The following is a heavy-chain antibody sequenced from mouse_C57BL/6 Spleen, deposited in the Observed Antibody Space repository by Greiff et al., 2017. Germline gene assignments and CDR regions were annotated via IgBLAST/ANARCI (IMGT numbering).Heavy chain of an antibody. J-gene: IGHJ4*01. CDR2: IYPGDGAT. V-gene: IGHV1-82*01. Sequence: VKVVESGPELVKPGASVKISCKASGYAFSSSWMNWVKQRPGKGLEWIGRIYPGDGATNYNGKFKGKATLTADKSSSTAYMQLSSLTSEDSAVYFCAREDDYAMDYLGQGTSVTVSS. CDR1: GYAFSSSW. CDR3: AREDDYAMDY.